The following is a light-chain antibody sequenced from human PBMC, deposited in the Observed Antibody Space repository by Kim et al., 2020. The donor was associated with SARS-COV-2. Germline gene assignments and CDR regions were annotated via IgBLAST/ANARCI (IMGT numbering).Light chain of an antibody. CDR3: QQYDKPYS. V-gene: IGKV1-33*01. CDR1: QDIADY. J-gene: IGKJ2*03. Sequence: LSASVGHRVTINCQASQDIADYLNWYQQKAGKAPKLLIYDAANLQTGVPSRFTGSKSGTTFTFTIRSLQPEDIATYYCQQYDKPYSFSQRTKQEI. CDR2: DAA.